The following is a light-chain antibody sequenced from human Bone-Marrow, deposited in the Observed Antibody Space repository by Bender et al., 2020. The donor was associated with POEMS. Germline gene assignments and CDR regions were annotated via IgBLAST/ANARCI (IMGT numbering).Light chain of an antibody. Sequence: QSALSQPASVSGSPGQSITISCSGTISDIRIYNVVSWYQQHPGKAPKLIIYEGTKRPSGVPDRFSGSKSGTSASLAITGLQAEDEGDYYCQSYDNSLGGWVFGGGTKLTVL. CDR3: QSYDNSLGGWV. V-gene: IGLV2-14*02. J-gene: IGLJ3*02. CDR1: ISDIRIYNV. CDR2: EGT.